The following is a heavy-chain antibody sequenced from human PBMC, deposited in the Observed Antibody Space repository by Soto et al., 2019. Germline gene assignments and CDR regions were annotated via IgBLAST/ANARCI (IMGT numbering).Heavy chain of an antibody. CDR3: VRGVVVVVGSTAENLDH. CDR1: GFTFTKYS. Sequence: WGSLRLSCVTSGFTFTKYSINFFRHAPWKWLEWVSYISYSGETKYYADSLKGRYAISRDDAKNSVYLQMNSLRDEDTAFYYCVRGVVVVVGSTAENLDHWGQGTLVTVSS. D-gene: IGHD2-15*01. CDR2: ISYSGETK. J-gene: IGHJ4*02. V-gene: IGHV3-48*02.